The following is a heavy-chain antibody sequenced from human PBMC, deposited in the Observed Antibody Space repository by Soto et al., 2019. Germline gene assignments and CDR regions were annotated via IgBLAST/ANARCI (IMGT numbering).Heavy chain of an antibody. CDR1: GGTFSSYA. D-gene: IGHD5-18*01. J-gene: IGHJ6*02. V-gene: IGHV1-69*13. CDR3: ASNTARSYYYYYGMDV. CDR2: IIPIFGTA. Sequence: SVKVSCKASGGTFSSYAISWVRQAPGQGLEWMGGIIPIFGTANYAQKFQGRVTITADESTSTAYMELSSLRSEDTAVYYCASNTARSYYYYYGMDVWGQGTTVTVSS.